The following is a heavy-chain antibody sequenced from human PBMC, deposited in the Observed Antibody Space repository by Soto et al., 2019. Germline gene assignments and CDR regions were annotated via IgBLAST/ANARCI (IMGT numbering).Heavy chain of an antibody. CDR3: ARDLYVAVAGTDYYGMDV. CDR1: GGTFSSYA. D-gene: IGHD6-19*01. Sequence: SVKVSCKASGGTFSSYAVSWVRQAPGQGLEWMGGIIPIFGTANYAQKFQGRVTITADESTSTAYMELSSLRSEDTAVFYCARDLYVAVAGTDYYGMDVWGQGTTVTVSS. V-gene: IGHV1-69*13. J-gene: IGHJ6*02. CDR2: IIPIFGTA.